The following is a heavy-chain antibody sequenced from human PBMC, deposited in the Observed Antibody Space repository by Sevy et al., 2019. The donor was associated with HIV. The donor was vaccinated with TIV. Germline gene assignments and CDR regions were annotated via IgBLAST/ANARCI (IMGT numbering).Heavy chain of an antibody. CDR2: TGGRGGAT. CDR3: AKDVVAVVGDAFDV. Sequence: GGSLRLSCAASGFPFSSYAMNWVRQGPGKGLEWVSATGGRGGATYYADSVKGRFTISRDNSKNTLYLQLDSLRGEDTAVDYCAKDVVAVVGDAFDVWGQGTMVTVSS. D-gene: IGHD2-15*01. V-gene: IGHV3-23*01. CDR1: GFPFSSYA. J-gene: IGHJ3*01.